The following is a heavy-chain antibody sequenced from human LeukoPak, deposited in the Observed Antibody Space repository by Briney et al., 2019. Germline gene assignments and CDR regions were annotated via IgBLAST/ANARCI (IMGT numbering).Heavy chain of an antibody. CDR2: IKQDGSEK. Sequence: PGGSLRLSCAASGFTFSSYLMSWVRQAPGKGLEWVANIKQDGSEKYYVDSVKGRFTISRDNAKNSLYLQMNSLRAEDTAVYYCAREVRYYYYMDVWGKGTTVTVSS. CDR1: GFTFSSYL. J-gene: IGHJ6*03. CDR3: AREVRYYYYMDV. V-gene: IGHV3-7*01.